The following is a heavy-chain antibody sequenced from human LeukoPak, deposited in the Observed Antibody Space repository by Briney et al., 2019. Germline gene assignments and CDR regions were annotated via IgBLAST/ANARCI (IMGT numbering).Heavy chain of an antibody. CDR2: IVGSGGSS. Sequence: PGGSLRLSCVASGFTFNSHAMYWVRQAPGKGLEWVSGIVGSGGSSYYAESVRGRFTISRDNSKNTVYMQMNSLRDEDTALYYCAKTTFGYSSGRSPGRPIDYWGQGTVVTVSS. D-gene: IGHD6-19*01. CDR3: AKTTFGYSSGRSPGRPIDY. J-gene: IGHJ4*02. CDR1: GFTFNSHA. V-gene: IGHV3-23*01.